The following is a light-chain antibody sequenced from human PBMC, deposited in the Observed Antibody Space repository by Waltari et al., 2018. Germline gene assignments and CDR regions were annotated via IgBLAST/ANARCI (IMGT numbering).Light chain of an antibody. CDR3: QHYVRLPVT. CDR2: AAS. J-gene: IGKJ1*01. V-gene: IGKV3-20*01. CDR1: QSDGRT. Sequence: EIVLTQSPGTLSLSPGETATLSCRASQSDGRTLAWYQQKPGQAPRLLIYAASTRATGIPDRFSGSGSGTDFRLTISRLEPEDFAVYYCQHYVRLPVTFGQGTTVELK.